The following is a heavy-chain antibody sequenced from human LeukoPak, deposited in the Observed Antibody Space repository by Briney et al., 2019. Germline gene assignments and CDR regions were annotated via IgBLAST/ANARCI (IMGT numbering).Heavy chain of an antibody. D-gene: IGHD3-10*01. CDR1: GGSISSSSYY. V-gene: IGHV4-39*07. Sequence: SETLSLTCTVSGGSISSSSYYWGWIRQPPGKGLEWIGSIYYSGSTYYNPSLKSRVTISVDTSKNQFSLKLSSVTAADTAVYYCHDVPSGYWGQGTLVTVSS. CDR3: HDVPSGY. CDR2: IYYSGST. J-gene: IGHJ4*02.